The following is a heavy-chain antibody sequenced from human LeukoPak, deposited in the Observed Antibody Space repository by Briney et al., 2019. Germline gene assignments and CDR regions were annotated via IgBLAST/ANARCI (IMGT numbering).Heavy chain of an antibody. CDR2: IWYDGSNK. J-gene: IGHJ4*02. CDR1: RFTFSSYG. Sequence: GGSLTLSCAAYRFTFSSYGMDWVRHAPGKGLGWVAFIWYDGSNKYYADSVKGRFTISRDNSKNTLYLQMNSLRAEDTAVYYCARGLVFWSGYYSSYYFDYWGQGTLVTVSS. D-gene: IGHD3-3*01. CDR3: ARGLVFWSGYYSSYYFDY. V-gene: IGHV3-33*01.